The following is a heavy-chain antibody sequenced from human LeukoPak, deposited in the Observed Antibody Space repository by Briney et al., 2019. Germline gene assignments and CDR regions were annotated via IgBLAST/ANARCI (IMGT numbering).Heavy chain of an antibody. Sequence: SETLSLTCTVSGGSISSYYWSWIRQSPGKGLEWIGYIFYSGSTNYNPSLKSRVTISVDTSKNQFSLKLSSVTAADTAVYYCARTTYSGYDYANEFDYWGQGTLVTVSS. D-gene: IGHD5-12*01. CDR3: ARTTYSGYDYANEFDY. CDR2: IFYSGST. CDR1: GGSISSYY. V-gene: IGHV4-59*01. J-gene: IGHJ4*02.